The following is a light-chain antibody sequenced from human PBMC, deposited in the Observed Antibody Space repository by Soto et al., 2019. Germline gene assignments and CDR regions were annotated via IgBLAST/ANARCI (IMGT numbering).Light chain of an antibody. CDR1: QSISSTY. J-gene: IGKJ1*01. Sequence: EIVLTQSPGILSLSPGERATLSCRASQSISSTYLAWYQQKPGQAPRLLIYGASSRATGIPDRFSGSGSGTEFTLTISRLEPEDFVVFYCQQYGSSPRTFGQGTKVEIK. CDR3: QQYGSSPRT. V-gene: IGKV3-20*01. CDR2: GAS.